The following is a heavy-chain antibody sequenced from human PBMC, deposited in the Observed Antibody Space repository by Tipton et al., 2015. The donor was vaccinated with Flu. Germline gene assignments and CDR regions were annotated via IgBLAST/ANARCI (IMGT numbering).Heavy chain of an antibody. V-gene: IGHV4-34*01. CDR2: INHSGST. J-gene: IGHJ4*02. CDR3: ARGSGYANAYLDY. D-gene: IGHD5-12*01. Sequence: TLSLTCAVYGGSFRGYYWTWLRQPPGKGLEWIGEINHSGSTNYNPSLKSRVTISVDTSKNQFSLKVRSLTAADTAVYYCARGSGYANAYLDYWGRGNLVTVSS. CDR1: GGSFRGYY.